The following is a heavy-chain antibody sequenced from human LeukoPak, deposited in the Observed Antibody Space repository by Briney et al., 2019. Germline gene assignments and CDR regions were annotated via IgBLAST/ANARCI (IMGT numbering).Heavy chain of an antibody. CDR3: ARVLTELSYYYYMDV. CDR2: INHSGST. J-gene: IGHJ6*03. Sequence: PSETLSLTCAVYGGSFSGYYWSWIRQPPGKGLEWIGEINHSGSTNYNPSLKSRVTISVDTSKNQFSLKLSSMTAADTAVYYCARVLTELSYYYYMDVWGKGTTVTVSS. CDR1: GGSFSGYY. D-gene: IGHD1-14*01. V-gene: IGHV4-34*01.